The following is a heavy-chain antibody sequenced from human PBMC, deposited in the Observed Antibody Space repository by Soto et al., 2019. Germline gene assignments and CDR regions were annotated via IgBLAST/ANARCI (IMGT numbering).Heavy chain of an antibody. CDR3: AREGSGWSMTTVTRFYYFDY. D-gene: IGHD4-4*01. CDR1: GFTFSSYA. V-gene: IGHV3-30-3*01. J-gene: IGHJ4*02. CDR2: ISYDGSNK. Sequence: GGSLRLSCAASGFTFSSYAMHWVRQAPGKGLEWVAVISYDGSNKYYADSVKGRFTISRDNSKNTLYLQMNSLRAEDTAVYYCAREGSGWSMTTVTRFYYFDYWGQGTLVTVSS.